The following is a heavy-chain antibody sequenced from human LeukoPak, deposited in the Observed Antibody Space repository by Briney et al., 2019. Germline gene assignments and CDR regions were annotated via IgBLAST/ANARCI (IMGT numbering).Heavy chain of an antibody. CDR1: GFSFSTIY. CDR2: INVDGTAE. Sequence: GGSLRLSCAASGFSFSTIYMSWVRQTPGQGLEWVANINVDGTAEYYVDSVKGRFTISRDNAKNSLYLQMNSLRAEDTALYYCARKRPNYFDYWGQGTLVTVSS. V-gene: IGHV3-7*01. CDR3: ARKRPNYFDY. J-gene: IGHJ4*02.